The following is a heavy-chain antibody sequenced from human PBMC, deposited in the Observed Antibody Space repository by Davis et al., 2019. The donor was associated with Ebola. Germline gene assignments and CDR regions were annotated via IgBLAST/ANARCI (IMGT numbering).Heavy chain of an antibody. V-gene: IGHV3-73*01. CDR2: IRSKANSYAT. D-gene: IGHD1-14*01. Sequence: GESLMIPCAAPGFTFSGSAMPWVRQASGKGLVWVGRIRSKANSYATAYAASVKGRFTIARDDSKNTADLQMNSLKTEDTAVYYCTSTDRTFDYWGQGTLVNVSS. J-gene: IGHJ4*02. CDR1: GFTFSGSA. CDR3: TSTDRTFDY.